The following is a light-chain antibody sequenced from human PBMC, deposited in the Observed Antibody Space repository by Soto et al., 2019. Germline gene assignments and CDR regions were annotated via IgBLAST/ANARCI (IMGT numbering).Light chain of an antibody. J-gene: IGLJ1*01. CDR2: EVS. CDR3: SSHAGRNNPVV. CDR1: SSDIGGYKD. Sequence: QSALTQPPSASGSPGQSVAISCTGTSSDIGGYKDVSWYQQHPGKAPKLIIYEVSQRPSGVPDRFSGSKSGNTASLTVSGLQAEDEADYYCSSHAGRNNPVVFGTGTKVTVL. V-gene: IGLV2-8*01.